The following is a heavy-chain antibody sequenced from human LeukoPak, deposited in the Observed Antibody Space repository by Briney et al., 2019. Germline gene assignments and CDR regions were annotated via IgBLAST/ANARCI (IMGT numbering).Heavy chain of an antibody. J-gene: IGHJ4*02. CDR1: GGTFSSYA. V-gene: IGHV1-69*05. D-gene: IGHD6-19*01. CDR2: IIPIFGTA. CDR3: ARDLSRRIAVAGTEDY. Sequence: ASVEVSCKASGGTFSSYAISWVRQAPGQGLEWMGGIIPIFGTANYAQKFQGRVTMTRNTSISTAYMELSSLRSEDTAVYYCARDLSRRIAVAGTEDYWGQGTLVTVSS.